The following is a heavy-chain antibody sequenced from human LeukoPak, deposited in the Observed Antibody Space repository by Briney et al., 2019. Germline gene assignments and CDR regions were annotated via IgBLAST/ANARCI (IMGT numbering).Heavy chain of an antibody. D-gene: IGHD3-10*01. CDR3: AKEQRGSGFDYYMDV. CDR2: ISWDGGST. V-gene: IGHV3-43*01. J-gene: IGHJ6*03. Sequence: PGGSLRLSCAASGFTFDDYTMHWVRQAPGKGLEWVSLISWDGGSTYYADSVKGRFTISRDNSKNSLYLQMNSLRTEDTALHYCAKEQRGSGFDYYMDVWGKGTTVTVSS. CDR1: GFTFDDYT.